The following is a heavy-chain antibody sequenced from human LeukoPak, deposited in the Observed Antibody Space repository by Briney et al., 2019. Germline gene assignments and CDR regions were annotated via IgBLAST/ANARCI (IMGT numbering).Heavy chain of an antibody. Sequence: SVKVSCKASGNSISNYAVSWVRQAPGQGFEWMGGIIPIFGTAGYAQKFQGRVTITADQSTSTTYMALSSLKSEDTATYYCTTRACHAGGCSSSFYYYYGLHFWGQGTTVSVSS. V-gene: IGHV1-69*13. D-gene: IGHD3-16*01. CDR3: TTRACHAGGCSSSFYYYYGLHF. CDR1: GNSISNYA. CDR2: IIPIFGTA. J-gene: IGHJ6*02.